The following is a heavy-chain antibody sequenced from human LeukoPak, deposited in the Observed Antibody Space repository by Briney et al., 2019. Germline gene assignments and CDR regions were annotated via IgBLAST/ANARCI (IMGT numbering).Heavy chain of an antibody. J-gene: IGHJ4*02. V-gene: IGHV3-23*01. CDR3: TREEAYFDSLLAYYFDY. CDR1: GFTFSNYA. D-gene: IGHD3-9*01. Sequence: GGSLRLSCAASGFTFSNYAMSWVRQAPWKGPEWVSAISGSGVNTYYADSVKGRFTISRDDSKNTLYLQMNSLRAEDTAIYYCTREEAYFDSLLAYYFDYWGQGTLVTVSS. CDR2: ISGSGVNT.